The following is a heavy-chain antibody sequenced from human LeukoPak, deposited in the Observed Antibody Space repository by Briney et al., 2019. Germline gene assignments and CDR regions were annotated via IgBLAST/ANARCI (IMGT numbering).Heavy chain of an antibody. V-gene: IGHV3-64*02. Sequence: GGSLRLSCAASGFTFSNYAMHWVRQAPGKGLEYVSSISNNGDATYYGDSVKGRFTISRDNSKNTLYLQMRSLRAEDMAVYYCARGTSTSCYTANLDWGQGTLVTVSS. CDR3: ARGTSTSCYTANLD. D-gene: IGHD2-2*02. CDR1: GFTFSNYA. J-gene: IGHJ4*02. CDR2: ISNNGDAT.